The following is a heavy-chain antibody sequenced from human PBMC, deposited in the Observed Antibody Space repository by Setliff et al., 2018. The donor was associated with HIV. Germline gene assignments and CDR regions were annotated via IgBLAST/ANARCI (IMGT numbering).Heavy chain of an antibody. Sequence: GESLRLSCAASGFTFSSYGLHWVRQAPGKGLEWVAFIRYDGSNTDYVDSVKGRFTISRDNSKNTLYLQMNSLRAEDTAVYFCAKDGSDNFWSGYYVVARRGMDVWGQGTTVTVSS. CDR2: IRYDGSNT. CDR3: AKDGSDNFWSGYYVVARRGMDV. CDR1: GFTFSSYG. J-gene: IGHJ6*02. V-gene: IGHV3-30*02. D-gene: IGHD3-3*01.